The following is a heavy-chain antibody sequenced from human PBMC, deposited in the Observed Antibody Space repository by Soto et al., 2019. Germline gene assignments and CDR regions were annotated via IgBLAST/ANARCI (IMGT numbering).Heavy chain of an antibody. CDR2: ISSSSSYI. CDR1: GFTFSSYS. Sequence: PGGSLRLSCAASGFTFSSYSMNWVRQAPGKGLEWVSSISSSSSYIYYADSVKGRFTISRDNAKNSLYLQMNSLRAEDTAVYYCARDQAAKLWFGPRGAFDIWGQGTMVTVSS. CDR3: ARDQAAKLWFGPRGAFDI. J-gene: IGHJ3*02. D-gene: IGHD3-10*01. V-gene: IGHV3-21*01.